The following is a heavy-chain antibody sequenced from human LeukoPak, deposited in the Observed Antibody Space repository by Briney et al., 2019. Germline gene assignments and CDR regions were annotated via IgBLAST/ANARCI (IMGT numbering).Heavy chain of an antibody. V-gene: IGHV1-2*02. J-gene: IGHJ4*02. CDR1: GYTFTGYY. CDR2: INANSGDT. Sequence: ASVKVSCKASGYTFTGYYMHWVRQAPGQGLEWMGWINANSGDTNYAQKFRGRVTMTRDTSISTAYMEPSRLRSDDTAVYYCARGYYDILTGSNPYYFDYWGQGTLVTVSS. CDR3: ARGYYDILTGSNPYYFDY. D-gene: IGHD3-9*01.